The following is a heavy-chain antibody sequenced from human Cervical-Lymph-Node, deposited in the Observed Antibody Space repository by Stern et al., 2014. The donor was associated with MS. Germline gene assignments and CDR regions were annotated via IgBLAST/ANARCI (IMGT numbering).Heavy chain of an antibody. Sequence: VQLVQSGAEVKKPGASVKVSRKASGYTFTDYHMHWVRQSPGQALEWMGWHDPNSGDTNYAQKFQGWVTMTRDTSMSTAYMEVSRLRSDDTAVYYCARDYGDSTYYYGMDVWGQGTTVTVSS. J-gene: IGHJ6*02. CDR2: HDPNSGDT. CDR3: ARDYGDSTYYYGMDV. D-gene: IGHD4-17*01. CDR1: GYTFTDYH. V-gene: IGHV1-2*04.